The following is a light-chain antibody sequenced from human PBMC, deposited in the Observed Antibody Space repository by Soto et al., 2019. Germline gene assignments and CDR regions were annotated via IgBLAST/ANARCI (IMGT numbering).Light chain of an antibody. CDR2: TSS. CDR1: QSLVYSDGYAY. CDR3: MQGTHWPPT. J-gene: IGKJ1*01. Sequence: DVVMTQSPLSLPVTLGQPASISCRSSQSLVYSDGYAYLNWFHQRPGQSPIRLIYTSSKRESGVKHRFSGSGSGAAFTLRISRVEAEDVGVYYCMQGTHWPPTFGQGTKVEIK. V-gene: IGKV2-30*01.